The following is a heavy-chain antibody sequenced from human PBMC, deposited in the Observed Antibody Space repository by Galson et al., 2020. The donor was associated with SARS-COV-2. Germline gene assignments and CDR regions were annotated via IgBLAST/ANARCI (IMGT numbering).Heavy chain of an antibody. D-gene: IGHD3-9*01. Sequence: ASVKVSCKASGYTFTDYYIHWVRQAPGQGLEWMGWITPKSGGTHYAQKFEGRVTMTRDTSITTAYMELSRLRADDTAVYYCARLRYYDVLTGYIVGVWGQGTMVTVSS. CDR3: ARLRYYDVLTGYIVGV. CDR1: GYTFTDYY. V-gene: IGHV1-2*02. J-gene: IGHJ6*02. CDR2: ITPKSGGT.